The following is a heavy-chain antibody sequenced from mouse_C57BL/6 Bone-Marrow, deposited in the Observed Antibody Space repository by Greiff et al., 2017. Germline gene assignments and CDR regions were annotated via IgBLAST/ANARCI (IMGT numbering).Heavy chain of an antibody. CDR1: GYTFTGYW. J-gene: IGHJ2*01. D-gene: IGHD2-1*01. CDR3: ARERRSTMDFY. Sequence: VQLQQSGAELMKPGASVKLSCEATGYTFTGYWIEWVKQRPGHGLEWIGGILPGSGSTNSNEKFKGKATFTADTYTNTAYMQLSSLTTEDSAIYCCARERRSTMDFYWGQGTTLTVSS. V-gene: IGHV1-9*01. CDR2: ILPGSGST.